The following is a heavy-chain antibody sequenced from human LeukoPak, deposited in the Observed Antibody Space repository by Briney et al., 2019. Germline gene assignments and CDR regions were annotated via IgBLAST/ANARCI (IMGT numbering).Heavy chain of an antibody. CDR3: ARPAGIAVAAPDAFDI. Sequence: PGGSLRLSCAASGFTFSSYSMNWVRQAPGKGLEWVSSISSSSSYIYYADSLRGRFTISRDNSKNTLYLQMNGLRAEDTAVYYCARPAGIAVAAPDAFDIWGQGTMVTVSS. J-gene: IGHJ3*02. CDR2: ISSSSSYI. V-gene: IGHV3-21*01. D-gene: IGHD6-19*01. CDR1: GFTFSSYS.